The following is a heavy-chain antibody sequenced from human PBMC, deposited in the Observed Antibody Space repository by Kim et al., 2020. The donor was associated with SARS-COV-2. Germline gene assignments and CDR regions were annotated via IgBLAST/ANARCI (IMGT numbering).Heavy chain of an antibody. D-gene: IGHD6-13*01. J-gene: IGHJ4*02. V-gene: IGHV3-11*01. Sequence: GGSLRLSCAASGFTFSDYYMNWFRQAPGKGLEWISYISSGGTTIYYSDSVKGRFTVSRDNTKNSLYLQRNSLRAEDTAVYYCARDGVGQQLVRGYFDYWGQGTLVTVSS. CDR3: ARDGVGQQLVRGYFDY. CDR2: ISSGGTTI. CDR1: GFTFSDYY.